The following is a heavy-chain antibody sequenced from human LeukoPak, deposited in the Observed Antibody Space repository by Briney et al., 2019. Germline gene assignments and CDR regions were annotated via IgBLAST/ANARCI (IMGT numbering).Heavy chain of an antibody. Sequence: SETLSLTCTVSGGSISSSSYYWGWIRQPPGKGLEWIGSIYYSGSTYYNPSLKSRVTISVDTSKNQFSLKLSSVTAADTAVYYCARVVTGWNYFDYWGQGTLVTVSS. V-gene: IGHV4-39*07. CDR1: GGSISSSSYY. CDR2: IYYSGST. CDR3: ARVVTGWNYFDY. J-gene: IGHJ4*02. D-gene: IGHD4-23*01.